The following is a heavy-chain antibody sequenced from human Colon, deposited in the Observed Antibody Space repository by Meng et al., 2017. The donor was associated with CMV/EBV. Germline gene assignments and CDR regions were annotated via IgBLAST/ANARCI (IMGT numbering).Heavy chain of an antibody. CDR1: GFTFSDHY. V-gene: IGHV3-11*01. CDR2: ISGSGGII. CDR3: AKDSTTIPNTWFDP. D-gene: IGHD1-1*01. J-gene: IGHJ5*02. Sequence: GESLKISCAASGFTFSDHYMSWIRQAPGKGQEWVSQISGSGGIIYYADSVKGRFTISRDNAKNSLYLQMNSLRAEDTALYYCAKDSTTIPNTWFDPWGQGTLVTVSS.